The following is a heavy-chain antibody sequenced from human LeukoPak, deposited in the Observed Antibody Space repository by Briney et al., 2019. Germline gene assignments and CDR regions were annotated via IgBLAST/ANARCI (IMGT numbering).Heavy chain of an antibody. CDR3: ARDPLPIASYEFGSQDQYFDY. CDR1: GYTFTSYA. CDR2: VRGHNAKT. D-gene: IGHD3-3*01. J-gene: IGHJ4*02. V-gene: IGHV1-18*01. Sequence: SVNVSCKASGYTFTSYAISWVRPAPGQGLEWMGWVRGHNAKTNTDQQLQGRVTMTTDTSTTTAYMALRSLRSDDTALYYCARDPLPIASYEFGSQDQYFDYWGQGTLVTVSS.